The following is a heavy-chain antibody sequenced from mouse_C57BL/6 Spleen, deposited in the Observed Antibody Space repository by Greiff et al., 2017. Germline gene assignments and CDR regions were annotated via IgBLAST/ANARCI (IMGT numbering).Heavy chain of an antibody. CDR3: ARYYYGSSYVPAY. Sequence: QVQLQQSGAELVKPGASVKMSCKASGYTFTSYWITWVKQRPGQGLEWIGDIYPGSGSTNYNEKFKSKATLTVDTSSSTAYMQLSRLTSEDSEVYYCARYYYGSSYVPAYWGQGTTLTVSS. V-gene: IGHV1-55*01. CDR1: GYTFTSYW. CDR2: IYPGSGST. J-gene: IGHJ2*01. D-gene: IGHD1-1*01.